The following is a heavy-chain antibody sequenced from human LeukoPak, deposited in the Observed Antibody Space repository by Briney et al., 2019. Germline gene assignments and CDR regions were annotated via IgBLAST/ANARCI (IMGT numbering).Heavy chain of an antibody. CDR3: AKDVDVLDH. Sequence: GGSLRLSCAASGFTFSEHYMSWIRQAPGKGLEWVSYIGTSASTIYYADSVKGRFTISRDNSKNTLYLQMNSLRTEDTAVYYCAKDVDVLDHWGQGTLVTVSS. J-gene: IGHJ4*02. CDR2: IGTSASTI. CDR1: GFTFSEHY. V-gene: IGHV3-11*04. D-gene: IGHD5-12*01.